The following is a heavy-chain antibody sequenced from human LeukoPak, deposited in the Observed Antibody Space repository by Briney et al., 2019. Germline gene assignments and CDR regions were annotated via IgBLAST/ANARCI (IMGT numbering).Heavy chain of an antibody. D-gene: IGHD3-3*01. CDR1: GVPISSYY. J-gene: IGHJ3*02. Sequence: SETLSLTCTVSGVPISSYYWSWIRQPPGKGLEWIGYIYYSGSTNYNPSLESRVTISVDTSKNQFSLRLSSVTAADTAVYFCASKSERFLETGAFDIWGQGTMVTVSS. V-gene: IGHV4-59*01. CDR2: IYYSGST. CDR3: ASKSERFLETGAFDI.